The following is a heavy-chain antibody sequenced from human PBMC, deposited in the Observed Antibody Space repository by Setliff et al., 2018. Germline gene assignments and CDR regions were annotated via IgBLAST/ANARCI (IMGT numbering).Heavy chain of an antibody. CDR2: VYYSGTT. CDR3: ARDRTYYASGTYTRWFDY. J-gene: IGHJ4*02. Sequence: LSLTCTVSDFSVGSVYYWGWVRQSPGKGLEWIASVYYSGTTYYNPSLESRVTMSVDTSKNQFSLNLSSVSAADTAVYYCARDRTYYASGTYTRWFDYWGQGTLVTVSS. V-gene: IGHV4-38-2*02. CDR1: DFSVGSVYY. D-gene: IGHD3-10*01.